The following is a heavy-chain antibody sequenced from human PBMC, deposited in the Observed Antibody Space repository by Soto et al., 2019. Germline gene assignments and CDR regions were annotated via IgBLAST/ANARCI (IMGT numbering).Heavy chain of an antibody. CDR2: IYWDDDK. CDR1: GFSLSTSGVG. J-gene: IGHJ5*02. CDR3: AHRRSTYYYDSTFDP. Sequence: QITLKESGPTLVKPTQTLTLTCTFSGFSLSTSGVGVGWIRQPPGKALEWLALIYWDDDKRYSPSLKCRLTIHKDTSKNQVVLTMTYMDPVDTATYYCAHRRSTYYYDSTFDPWGQGTLVTVSS. D-gene: IGHD3-22*01. V-gene: IGHV2-5*02.